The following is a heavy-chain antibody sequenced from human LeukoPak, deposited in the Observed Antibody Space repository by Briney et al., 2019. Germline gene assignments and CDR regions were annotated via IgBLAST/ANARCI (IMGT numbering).Heavy chain of an antibody. Sequence: ASVKVSCKASGYTFTSYGINWVRQAPGQGLEWMGWISAYTGNTNYAQKFQGRVTITADKSTSTAYMELSSLRSEDTAVYYCARDAPGFYDSSGYSPWGQGTLVTVSS. J-gene: IGHJ5*02. CDR3: ARDAPGFYDSSGYSP. D-gene: IGHD3-22*01. CDR1: GYTFTSYG. CDR2: ISAYTGNT. V-gene: IGHV1-18*01.